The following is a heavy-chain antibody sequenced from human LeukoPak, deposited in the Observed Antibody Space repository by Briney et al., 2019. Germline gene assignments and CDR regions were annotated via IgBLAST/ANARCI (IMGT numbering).Heavy chain of an antibody. CDR3: ARGVLSLRYYYYYMDV. J-gene: IGHJ6*03. V-gene: IGHV4-34*01. CDR1: GGSFSGYY. D-gene: IGHD2/OR15-2a*01. Sequence: SETLSLTCAVYGGSFSGYYWSWIRQPPGKGLEWIGEINHSGSTNCNPSLKSRVTISVDTSKNQFSLKLSSVTAADTAVYYCARGVLSLRYYYYYMDVWGKGTTVTVSS. CDR2: INHSGST.